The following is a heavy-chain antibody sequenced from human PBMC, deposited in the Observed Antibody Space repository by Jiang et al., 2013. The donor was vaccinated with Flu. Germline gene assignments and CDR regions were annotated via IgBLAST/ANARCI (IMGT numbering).Heavy chain of an antibody. CDR1: GFTFSSYA. CDR2: ISYDGSNK. V-gene: IGHV3-30*04. D-gene: IGHD6-6*01. J-gene: IGHJ6*02. Sequence: VQLLESGGGVVQPGRSLRLSCAASGFTFSSYAMHWVRQAPGKGLEWVAVISYDGSNKYYADSVKGRFTISRDNSKNTLYLQMNSLRAEDTAVYYCARGMAARPRDYYYYGMDVWGQGTTVTVSS. CDR3: ARGMAARPRDYYYYGMDV.